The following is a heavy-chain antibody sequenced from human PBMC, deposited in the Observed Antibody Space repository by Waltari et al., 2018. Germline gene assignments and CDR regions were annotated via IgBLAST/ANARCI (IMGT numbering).Heavy chain of an antibody. D-gene: IGHD2-15*01. J-gene: IGHJ5*02. Sequence: QVQLVESGGGVVQPGRSLRLSCATSGFTFSSYLFHWVRQAPGKGLEGVAIISYDGSSKYYADSVQCRFTISRDASKKTLYLQMNSLRPDDTALYFCAGGEVVADVWTWGQGTLVTVSS. CDR3: AGGEVVADVWT. CDR1: GFTFSSYL. CDR2: ISYDGSSK. V-gene: IGHV3-30*01.